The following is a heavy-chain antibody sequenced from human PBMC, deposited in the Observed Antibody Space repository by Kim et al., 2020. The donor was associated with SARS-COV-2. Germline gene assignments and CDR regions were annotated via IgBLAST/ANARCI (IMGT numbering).Heavy chain of an antibody. Sequence: NPSLKSRVTISVDTSKNQFSLKLSSVTAADTAVYYCARGITIFGVDHFDYWGQGTLVTVSS. CDR3: ARGITIFGVDHFDY. V-gene: IGHV4-34*01. D-gene: IGHD3-3*01. J-gene: IGHJ4*02.